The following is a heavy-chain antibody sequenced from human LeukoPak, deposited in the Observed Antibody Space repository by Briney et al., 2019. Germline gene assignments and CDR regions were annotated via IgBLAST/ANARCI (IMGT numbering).Heavy chain of an antibody. CDR2: IYHSGST. Sequence: SQTLSLTCAVCGGSISSGGYSWSWIRQPPGKGLEWIGYIYHSGSTYYNPSLKSRVTISVDRSKNQFSLKLSSVTAADTAVYYCARGTFGVSNFDYWGQGTLVTVSS. CDR3: ARGTFGVSNFDY. V-gene: IGHV4-30-2*01. CDR1: GGSISSGGYS. J-gene: IGHJ4*02. D-gene: IGHD3-3*01.